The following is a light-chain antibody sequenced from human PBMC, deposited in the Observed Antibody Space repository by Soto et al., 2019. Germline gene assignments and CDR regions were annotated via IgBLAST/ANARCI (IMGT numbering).Light chain of an antibody. Sequence: IQLTQSPSTLPASVGDRVTLTCRASQSISNWLAWYQQKPGTAPKLLIYHDSILETAVPSRFSGNGSGTEFTLTISSLQPGDFATYYCQQYNSYSFGQGSRVEIK. CDR1: QSISNW. V-gene: IGKV1-5*01. J-gene: IGKJ1*01. CDR3: QQYNSYS. CDR2: HDS.